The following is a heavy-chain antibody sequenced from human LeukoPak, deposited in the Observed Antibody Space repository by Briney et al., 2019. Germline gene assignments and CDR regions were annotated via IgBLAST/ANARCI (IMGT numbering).Heavy chain of an antibody. D-gene: IGHD4-17*01. J-gene: IGHJ4*02. V-gene: IGHV3-48*04. CDR3: ARVSPNTVTTLQYFDY. CDR2: ISSFSGTI. CDR1: GFDFRSYS. Sequence: NPGGSLRLSCAASGFDFRSYSMNWVRQAPGEGLEWVSYISSFSGTINYSDSVKGRFTISRDNAKNSLYLQMNSLRAEDTAVYYCARVSPNTVTTLQYFDYWGQGTLVTVSS.